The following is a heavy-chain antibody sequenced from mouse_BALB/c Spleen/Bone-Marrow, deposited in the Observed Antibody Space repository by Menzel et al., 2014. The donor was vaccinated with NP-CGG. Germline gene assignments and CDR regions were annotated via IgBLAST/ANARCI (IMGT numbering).Heavy chain of an antibody. CDR2: INTNGGNT. J-gene: IGHJ2*01. CDR3: ARGLDY. CDR1: EFTFSSYG. Sequence: EVHLVESGGGLVQPGGSLKLSCAASEFTFSSYGMSWVRQTPDKRLELVATINTNGGNTYYPDSVKGRFTISRDNAKNTLYLQMSSLKSEDTAMYYCARGLDYWGQGTTPTVSS. V-gene: IGHV5-6-3*01.